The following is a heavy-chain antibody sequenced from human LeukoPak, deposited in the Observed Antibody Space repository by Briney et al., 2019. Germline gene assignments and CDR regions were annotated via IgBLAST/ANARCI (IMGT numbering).Heavy chain of an antibody. CDR1: GGSISSYY. CDR2: IYYSGGT. CDR3: ARRRDGYNI. D-gene: IGHD5-24*01. J-gene: IGHJ4*02. V-gene: IGHV4-59*08. Sequence: PSETLSLTCTVSGGSISSYYWSWIRQPPGKGLEWIGYIYYSGGTNYNPSLKSRVTISVDTSKNQFSLKLSSVTAADTAVYYCARRRDGYNIWGQGTLVTVSS.